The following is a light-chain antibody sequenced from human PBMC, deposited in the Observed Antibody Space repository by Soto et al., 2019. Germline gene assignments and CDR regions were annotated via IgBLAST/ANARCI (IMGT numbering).Light chain of an antibody. V-gene: IGKV1-5*03. CDR2: QAS. CDR1: QNIGTF. J-gene: IGKJ2*01. Sequence: DIQMTQSPSTLSASVGDRVTITCRASQNIGTFLAWYQQKPGKAPTFLGSQASTLPGGIPSRFSGSGFGAEFTLTITSLQPDDFATYYCQQYKSFSTFGQGTKLEF. CDR3: QQYKSFST.